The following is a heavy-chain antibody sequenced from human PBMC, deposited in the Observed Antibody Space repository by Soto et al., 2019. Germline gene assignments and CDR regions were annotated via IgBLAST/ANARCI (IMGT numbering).Heavy chain of an antibody. V-gene: IGHV1-46*01. CDR1: GYTFSSYY. D-gene: IGHD6-13*01. CDR3: ARNTKSYTISWWRYALDI. Sequence: ASVKVSCKASGYTFSSYYMNWVRQAPGQGLEWMGIINPSGGSTSYAQKFQGRVTMTRDTSTSTAYMELSSLRSEDTAVYYCARNTKSYTISWWRYALDIWGQGTMVTVSS. CDR2: INPSGGST. J-gene: IGHJ3*02.